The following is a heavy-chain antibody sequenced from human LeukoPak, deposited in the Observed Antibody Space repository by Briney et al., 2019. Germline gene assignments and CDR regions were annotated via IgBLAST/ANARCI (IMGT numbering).Heavy chain of an antibody. CDR3: ARGILTGYYAYYFDY. J-gene: IGHJ4*02. V-gene: IGHV1-18*01. CDR2: ISAYNGNT. Sequence: ASVKVSCKASGYTFTSYGISWVRQAPGQGLEWMGWISAYNGNTNYAQKLQGRVTMTTDTSTSTAYMELSSLRSEDTGVYYCARGILTGYYAYYFDYWGQGTLVTVSS. D-gene: IGHD3-9*01. CDR1: GYTFTSYG.